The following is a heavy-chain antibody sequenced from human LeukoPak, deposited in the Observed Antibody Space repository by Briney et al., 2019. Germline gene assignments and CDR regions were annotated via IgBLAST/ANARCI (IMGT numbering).Heavy chain of an antibody. J-gene: IGHJ4*02. CDR2: ISGSGGST. CDR1: GFTFSSYA. V-gene: IGHV3-23*01. CDR3: AKFLPTHIVVANYYFDY. D-gene: IGHD2-21*01. Sequence: GGSLRLSCAASGFTFSSYAMSWVRQAPGKGLEWVSAISGSGGSTYYADSVKGRFTVSRDNSKNTLYLQMNSLRAEDTAVYYCAKFLPTHIVVANYYFDYWGQGTLVTVSS.